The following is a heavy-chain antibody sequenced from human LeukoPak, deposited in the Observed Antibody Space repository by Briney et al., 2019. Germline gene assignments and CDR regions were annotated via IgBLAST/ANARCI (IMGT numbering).Heavy chain of an antibody. J-gene: IGHJ4*02. CDR2: ISSSGSTI. CDR3: ARDLSCNMVRGIFYY. V-gene: IGHV3-11*04. D-gene: IGHD3-10*01. Sequence: GGSLRLSCAASGLTFSDYYMSWIRQAPGKGLEWVSSISSSGSTIYYADSVKGRFTISRDNAKNSLYLQMNSLRAEDTAVYYCARDLSCNMVRGIFYYWGQGTLVTVSS. CDR1: GLTFSDYY.